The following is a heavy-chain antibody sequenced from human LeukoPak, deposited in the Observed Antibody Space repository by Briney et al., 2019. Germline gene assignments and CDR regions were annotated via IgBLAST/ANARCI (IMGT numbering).Heavy chain of an antibody. CDR2: IIPIFGIA. CDR1: GGTFSSYA. D-gene: IGHD2-15*01. Sequence: SVKVSCRASGGTFSSYAISWVRQAPGQGLEWMGRIIPIFGIANYAQKFQGRVTITADKSTSTAYMELSSLRSEDTAVYYCARVVVVVAATSLQYYYYGMDVWGQGTTVTVSS. J-gene: IGHJ6*02. V-gene: IGHV1-69*04. CDR3: ARVVVVVAATSLQYYYYGMDV.